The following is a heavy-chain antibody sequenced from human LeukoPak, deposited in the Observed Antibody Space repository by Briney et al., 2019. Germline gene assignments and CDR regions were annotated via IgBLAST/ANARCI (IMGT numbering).Heavy chain of an antibody. J-gene: IGHJ4*02. D-gene: IGHD5-24*01. CDR1: GFTFSGSA. CDR3: ASGGRLVATTEGPDY. V-gene: IGHV3-73*01. Sequence: GGSLRLSCAASGFTFSGSAMHWVRQASGKGLAWVGRIRSKANSYATAYAASVKGRFTISRDDSKNTAYLQMNRLKTEDTAVYYCASGGRLVATTEGPDYWGQGTLVTVSS. CDR2: IRSKANSYAT.